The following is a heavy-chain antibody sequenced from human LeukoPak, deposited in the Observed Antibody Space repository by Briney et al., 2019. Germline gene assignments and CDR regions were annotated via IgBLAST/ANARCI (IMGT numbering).Heavy chain of an antibody. D-gene: IGHD1-26*01. CDR3: ARDGSGSYQPIDY. J-gene: IGHJ4*02. V-gene: IGHV3-74*01. Sequence: PGGSLRLSCAASGFTFSSYWMHWVRQAPGKGLVWVSRINSDGSSTSYADSVKGRFTISRDNAKNTLYLQMNSLRAEDTAVYYFARDGSGSYQPIDYWGQGTLVTVSS. CDR2: INSDGSST. CDR1: GFTFSSYW.